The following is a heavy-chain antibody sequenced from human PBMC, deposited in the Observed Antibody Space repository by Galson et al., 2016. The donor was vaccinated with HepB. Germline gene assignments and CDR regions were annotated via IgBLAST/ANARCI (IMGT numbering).Heavy chain of an antibody. D-gene: IGHD5-18*01. Sequence: SVKVSCKASGYTFTSYGISWVRQAPGQGLEWMGWISAYNGNTYYAQKLQGRVTMTTDTSTSTVYMELRSLRSDDTAVYYCANGGGYSYATRVDYWGQGTLVTVSS. J-gene: IGHJ4*02. CDR1: GYTFTSYG. V-gene: IGHV1-18*01. CDR2: ISAYNGNT. CDR3: ANGGGYSYATRVDY.